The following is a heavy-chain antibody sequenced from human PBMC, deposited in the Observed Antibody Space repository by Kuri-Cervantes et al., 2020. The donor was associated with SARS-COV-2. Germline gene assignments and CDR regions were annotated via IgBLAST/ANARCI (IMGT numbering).Heavy chain of an antibody. CDR1: GCSISSHY. CDR2: IYYGGST. V-gene: IGHV4-59*11. CDR3: ARDFGGSNYGGGDY. J-gene: IGHJ4*02. D-gene: IGHD4-23*01. Sequence: SQTLSLTCTVSGCSISSHYWSWIRQPPGKGLEWIGYIYYGGSTNYNPSLKSRVTISVDTSKNQFSLKLSSVSAADTAVYYCARDFGGSNYGGGDYWGQGTLVTVSS.